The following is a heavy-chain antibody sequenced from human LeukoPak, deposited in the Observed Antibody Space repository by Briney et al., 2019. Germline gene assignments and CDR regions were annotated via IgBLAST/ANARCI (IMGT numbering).Heavy chain of an antibody. CDR3: ATSGYGEDWFDP. CDR1: GYTFTGYY. V-gene: IGHV1-2*02. D-gene: IGHD5-12*01. CDR2: INPNSGGT. Sequence: GASVKVSCKASGYTFTGYYMHWVRQAPGQGLEWMGWINPNSGGTNYAQKFQGRVTMARDTSISTAYMGLSRLRSDDTAVYYCATSGYGEDWFDPWGQGTLVTVSS. J-gene: IGHJ5*02.